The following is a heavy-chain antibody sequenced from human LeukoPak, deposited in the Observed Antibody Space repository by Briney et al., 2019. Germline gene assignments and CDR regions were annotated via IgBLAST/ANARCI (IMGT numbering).Heavy chain of an antibody. CDR3: ARSPAAGLDG. V-gene: IGHV1-46*01. CDR2: INPSGGST. D-gene: IGHD6-13*01. Sequence: ASVKVSCKASGYTFTSYYMHWVRQAPGQGLEWMGIINPSGGSTSYAQKFQGRVTMTRDTSTSTVYMELRSLRSDDTAVYYCARSPAAGLDGWGQGTLVTVSS. CDR1: GYTFTSYY. J-gene: IGHJ4*02.